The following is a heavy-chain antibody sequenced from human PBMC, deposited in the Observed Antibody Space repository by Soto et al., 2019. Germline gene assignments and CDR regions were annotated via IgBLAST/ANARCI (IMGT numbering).Heavy chain of an antibody. CDR2: IYPGDSDT. D-gene: IGHD6-19*01. J-gene: IGHJ4*02. CDR1: GYDFTTFW. CDR3: ARQRSGGQDY. Sequence: PGEPLKISCQGSGYDFTTFWIGWVRQMPGKGLEWMGIIYPGDSDTRYSPSFQGQVTISVAKSITTAYLQWTSLKPSDTAMYFCARQRSGGQDYWGQGTLVTVSS. V-gene: IGHV5-51*01.